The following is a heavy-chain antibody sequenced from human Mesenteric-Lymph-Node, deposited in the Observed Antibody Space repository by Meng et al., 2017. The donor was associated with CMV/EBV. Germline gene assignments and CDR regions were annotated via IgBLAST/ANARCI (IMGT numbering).Heavy chain of an antibody. V-gene: IGHV1-8*01. CDR2: MNPNSGNT. J-gene: IGHJ6*02. Sequence: ASVKVSCKASGYTFTSYDINWVRQATGQGLKWMGWMNPNSGNTGYAQKFQGRVTMTRNTSISTAYMELSSLRSEDTAVYYCARGRVRYFDWLLYPPDYYYGMDVWGQGTTVTVSS. CDR3: ARGRVRYFDWLLYPPDYYYGMDV. CDR1: GYTFTSYD. D-gene: IGHD3-9*01.